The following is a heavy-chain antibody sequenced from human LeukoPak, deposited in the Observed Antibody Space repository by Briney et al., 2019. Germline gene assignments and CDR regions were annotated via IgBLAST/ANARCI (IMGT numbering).Heavy chain of an antibody. J-gene: IGHJ5*02. Sequence: GGSLRLSCSASGFSFSSDGMSWVRQAPGKGLEWVSGILGGAGSTYYADSVKGRFTISRDNSKNTLYLQMNSLRAEDTAVYYCARRDTAMVLNWFDPWGQGTLVTVSS. D-gene: IGHD5-18*01. V-gene: IGHV3-23*01. CDR2: ILGGAGST. CDR3: ARRDTAMVLNWFDP. CDR1: GFSFSSDG.